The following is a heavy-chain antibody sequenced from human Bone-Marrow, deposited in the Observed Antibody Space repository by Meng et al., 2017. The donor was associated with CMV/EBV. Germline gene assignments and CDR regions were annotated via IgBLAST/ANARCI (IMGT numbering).Heavy chain of an antibody. CDR1: GDSVSSNSAA. V-gene: IGHV6-1*01. CDR3: ARDWEYYDFWSGYPPFDY. Sequence: SQTLSLTCAISGDSVSSNSAAWNWIRQSPSRGLEWLGRTYYRSKWYNDYAVSVKSRITINPDTSKNQFSLQLNSVTPEDTAVYYCARDWEYYDFWSGYPPFDYWAQGTLVTVSS. D-gene: IGHD3-3*01. J-gene: IGHJ4*02. CDR2: TYYRSKWYN.